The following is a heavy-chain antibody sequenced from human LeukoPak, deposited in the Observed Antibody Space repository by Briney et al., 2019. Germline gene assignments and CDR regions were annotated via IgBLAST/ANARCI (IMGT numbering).Heavy chain of an antibody. CDR3: ARLDMATIGSFDY. D-gene: IGHD5-24*01. J-gene: IGHJ4*02. CDR1: GFTFSDSA. Sequence: GGSLRLSCAASGFTFSDSAMHWVCQASGKGLEWVGRIRSKANNYATAYAASVKGRFTISRDDSKNTAYLQMNSLKTEDTAVYYCARLDMATIGSFDYWGQGTLVTVSS. V-gene: IGHV3-73*01. CDR2: IRSKANNYAT.